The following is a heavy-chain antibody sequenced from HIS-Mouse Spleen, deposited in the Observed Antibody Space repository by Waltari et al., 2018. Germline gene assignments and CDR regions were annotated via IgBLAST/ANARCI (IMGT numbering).Heavy chain of an antibody. CDR1: GGSIRRSSYY. CDR2: IYYSGST. Sequence: QLQLQESGPGLVKPSETLSPTCTVSGGSIRRSSYYWGWIRQPPGKGLEWIGSIYYSGSTYYNPSLKSRVTISVDTSKNQFSLKLSSVTAADTAVYYCARDGYSGYGHDAFDIWGQGTMVTVSS. D-gene: IGHD5-12*01. V-gene: IGHV4-39*07. CDR3: ARDGYSGYGHDAFDI. J-gene: IGHJ3*02.